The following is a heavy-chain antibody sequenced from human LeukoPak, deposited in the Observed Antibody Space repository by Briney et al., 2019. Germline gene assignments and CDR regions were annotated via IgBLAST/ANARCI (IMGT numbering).Heavy chain of an antibody. D-gene: IGHD6-13*01. J-gene: IGHJ1*01. CDR2: ISYDGSNK. CDR3: ARDPVFSSSWYGYFQH. V-gene: IGHV3-30-3*01. CDR1: GFTFSSYA. Sequence: PGGSLRLSCAASGFTFSSYAMHWVRQAPGKGLEWVAVISYDGSNKYYADSVKGRFTISRDNSKNTLYLQMNSLRAEDTAVYYCARDPVFSSSWYGYFQHWGQGTLVTVSS.